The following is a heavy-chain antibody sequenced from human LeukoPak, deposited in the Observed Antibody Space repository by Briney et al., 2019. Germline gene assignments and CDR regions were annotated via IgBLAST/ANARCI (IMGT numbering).Heavy chain of an antibody. V-gene: IGHV4-61*02. Sequence: PSQTLSLTCTVWGGSISSGSYYWRWIRQPGGKGLEWIGRIYTSGSTNYNPDRKSRVTISVDTSKIPFSLKLSSVTAADTAVYYCAREAYDYVWGSYRPYYFDYWGQGTLVTVSS. D-gene: IGHD3-16*02. CDR3: AREAYDYVWGSYRPYYFDY. CDR2: IYTSGST. J-gene: IGHJ4*02. CDR1: GGSISSGSYY.